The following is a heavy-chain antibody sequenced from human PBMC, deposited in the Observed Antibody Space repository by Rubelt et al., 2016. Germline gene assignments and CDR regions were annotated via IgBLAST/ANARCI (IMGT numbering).Heavy chain of an antibody. CDR1: GFTFSGYE. CDR2: ISDSGDTI. J-gene: IGHJ4*02. CDR3: ARGGQSVADY. V-gene: IGHV3-48*03. Sequence: GGSLRLSCAASGFTFSGYEMNWVRQAPGKGLEWVSYISDSGDTIYYADSVKGRFTISRDNAKNSLYLQMDSLRAGDTAVYYCARGGQSVADYWGQGTLVTVAS. D-gene: IGHD3-16*01.